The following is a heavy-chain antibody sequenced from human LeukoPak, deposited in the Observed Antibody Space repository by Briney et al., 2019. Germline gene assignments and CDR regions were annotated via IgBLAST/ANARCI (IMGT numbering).Heavy chain of an antibody. CDR2: IYYSGST. CDR1: GFTVSSNY. V-gene: IGHV4-59*08. J-gene: IGHJ4*02. CDR3: ARLDSSGWGEYFDY. D-gene: IGHD6-19*01. Sequence: PGGSLRLSCAASGFTVSSNYMSWIRQPPGKGLEWIGYIYYSGSTNYNPSLKSRVTISVDTSKNQFSLKLSSVTAADTAVYYCARLDSSGWGEYFDYWGQGTLVTVSS.